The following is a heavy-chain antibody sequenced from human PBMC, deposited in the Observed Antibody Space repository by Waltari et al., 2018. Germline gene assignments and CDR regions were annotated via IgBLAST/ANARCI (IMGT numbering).Heavy chain of an antibody. Sequence: QVHLQQWGAGLLKASETLSLTCAVDGGSFRGYYWSWVRQPPGKGLDWIGEINHAGNTNFNPSLKSRVVISEDTSKSQFYLKLTFVTAADTGVYYCARLEDCSGGNCYSANNHPVDVWGQGTSVTVSS. CDR3: ARLEDCSGGNCYSANNHPVDV. D-gene: IGHD2-15*01. CDR2: INHAGNT. CDR1: GGSFRGYY. V-gene: IGHV4-34*01. J-gene: IGHJ6*02.